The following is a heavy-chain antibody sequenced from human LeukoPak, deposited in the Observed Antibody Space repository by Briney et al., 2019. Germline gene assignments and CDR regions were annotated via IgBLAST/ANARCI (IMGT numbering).Heavy chain of an antibody. D-gene: IGHD2-2*01. J-gene: IGHJ5*02. CDR1: GYSFTSYW. Sequence: GESLKISCKGSGYSFTSYWIGWVRQMPGKGLEWMGIIYPGDSDTRYSPSFQGQVTISADKSISTAYLQWSSLKASDTAIYYCARLGYCSGSTCYGHPWWFDPWGQGTLVTVSS. V-gene: IGHV5-51*01. CDR2: IYPGDSDT. CDR3: ARLGYCSGSTCYGHPWWFDP.